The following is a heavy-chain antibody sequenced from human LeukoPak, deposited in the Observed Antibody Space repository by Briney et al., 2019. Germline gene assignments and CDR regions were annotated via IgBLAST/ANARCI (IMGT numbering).Heavy chain of an antibody. CDR1: GDSISSSNYY. Sequence: SETLSLTCTVSGDSISSSNYYWAWVRQPPGKGLEWIGTTYYTGSTYYNPSLKSRVTISVETSKIQFSLKLSSVTAADTAVYYCARDSCSSTSCRKKFDKWGQGTLVTVSS. V-gene: IGHV4-39*07. CDR2: TYYTGST. CDR3: ARDSCSSTSCRKKFDK. J-gene: IGHJ4*02. D-gene: IGHD2-2*01.